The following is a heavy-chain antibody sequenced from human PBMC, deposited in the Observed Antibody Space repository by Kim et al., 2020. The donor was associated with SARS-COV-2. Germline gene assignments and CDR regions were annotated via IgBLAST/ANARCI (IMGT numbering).Heavy chain of an antibody. CDR2: ISYDGSNK. D-gene: IGHD5-12*01. V-gene: IGHV3-30-3*01. Sequence: GGSLRLSCAASGFTFSSYAMHWVRQAPGKGLEWVAVISYDGSNKYYADSVKGRFTISRDNSKNTLYMQMNSLRAEDTAVYYCARDGSGYDLDWYSDLWGR. CDR3: ARDGSGYDLDWYSDL. CDR1: GFTFSSYA. J-gene: IGHJ2*01.